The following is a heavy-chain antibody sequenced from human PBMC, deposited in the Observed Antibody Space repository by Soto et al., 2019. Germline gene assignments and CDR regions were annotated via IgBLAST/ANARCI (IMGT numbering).Heavy chain of an antibody. CDR1: GVTIITYW. D-gene: IGHD1-26*01. J-gene: IGHJ4*02. Sequence: GGSLRLSCAASGVTIITYWMSWVRQAPGKGLEWVAVIRYDGSDTYYADSVKGRFTISRDNPKNSLYLQMNSLRAEDTAVYYCARDGVGATTYFGYFDYWGQGTLVTVSS. CDR3: ARDGVGATTYFGYFDY. V-gene: IGHV3-33*08. CDR2: IRYDGSDT.